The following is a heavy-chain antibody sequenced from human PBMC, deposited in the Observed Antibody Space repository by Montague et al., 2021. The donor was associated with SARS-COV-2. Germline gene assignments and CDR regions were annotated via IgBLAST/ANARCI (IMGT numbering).Heavy chain of an antibody. Sequence: SLRLSCAASGFTFSSYAMSWVRQAPGRGLEWVSVIYSGDYNTFSADSVKGRFTISRDNSNYTLFLQMNRLRAEDTAVYYCAKSDYDLGMDYFHYWGQGTLVTVSS. D-gene: IGHD3-10*01. V-gene: IGHV3-23*03. J-gene: IGHJ4*02. CDR2: IYSGDYNT. CDR1: GFTFSSYA. CDR3: AKSDYDLGMDYFHY.